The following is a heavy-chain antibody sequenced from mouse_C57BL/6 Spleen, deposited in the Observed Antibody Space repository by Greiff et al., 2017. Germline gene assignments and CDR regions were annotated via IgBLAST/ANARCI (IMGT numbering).Heavy chain of an antibody. CDR3: ARDGGWLLFGV. CDR2: ISDGGSYT. J-gene: IGHJ1*03. CDR1: GFTFSSYA. V-gene: IGHV5-4*01. D-gene: IGHD2-3*01. Sequence: EVQGVESGGGLVKPGGSLKLSCAASGFTFSSYAMSWVRQTPDKRLEWVATISDGGSYTYYPDNVKGRFTISRDNAKNNLYLQMSHLKSEDTAMYYCARDGGWLLFGVWGTGTTVTVSS.